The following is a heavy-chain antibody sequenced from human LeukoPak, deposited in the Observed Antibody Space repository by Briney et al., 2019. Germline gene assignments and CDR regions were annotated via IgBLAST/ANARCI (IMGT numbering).Heavy chain of an antibody. Sequence: GGSLRLSCTASGFTFGDYAMSWFRQAPGKGLEWVGFIRSKAYGGTTEYAASVKGRFTISRDDSKSIAYLQMNSLKTEDTAVYYCTRVSSDRGSYYVPGYFDYWGQGTLVTVSS. CDR2: IRSKAYGGTT. CDR1: GFTFGDYA. D-gene: IGHD1-26*01. J-gene: IGHJ4*02. CDR3: TRVSSDRGSYYVPGYFDY. V-gene: IGHV3-49*03.